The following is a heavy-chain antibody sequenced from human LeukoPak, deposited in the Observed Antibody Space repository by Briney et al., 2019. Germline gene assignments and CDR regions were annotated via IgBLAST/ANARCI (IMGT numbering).Heavy chain of an antibody. CDR2: FYYSGST. J-gene: IGHJ5*02. CDR1: GGSLSSSTYY. Sequence: ASETLSLTCTVPGGSLSSSTYYWGWIRQPPGKGLEWIGSFYYSGSTFYNPSLKSRVAISVDTSKNQFSLKLSSVTAADTAVYYCARGEGRNNWFDPWGQGTLVTVSS. CDR3: ARGEGRNNWFDP. V-gene: IGHV4-39*01.